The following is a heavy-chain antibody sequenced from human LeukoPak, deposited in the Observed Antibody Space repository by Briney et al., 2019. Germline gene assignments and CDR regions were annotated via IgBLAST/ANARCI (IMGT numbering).Heavy chain of an antibody. J-gene: IGHJ3*02. D-gene: IGHD2-15*01. CDR2: IKEDGSEK. Sequence: GGSLRLSCVTSGFSFSTLWMNWVRQAPGKGLEWVANIKEDGSEKYYVDSVKGRFTISRDNAKNSLYLQMNSLRAEDTAVYYCAREGEYCSGGSCYYAFDIWGQGTMVTVSS. CDR1: GFSFSTLW. CDR3: AREGEYCSGGSCYYAFDI. V-gene: IGHV3-7*01.